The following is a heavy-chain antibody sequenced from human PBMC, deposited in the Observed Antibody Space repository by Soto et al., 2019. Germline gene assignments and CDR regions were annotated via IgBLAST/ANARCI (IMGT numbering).Heavy chain of an antibody. D-gene: IGHD3-10*01. J-gene: IGHJ6*02. CDR2: LGGAGAR. CDR1: GFTYRSYD. V-gene: IGHV3-13*01. CDR3: TRATFGVGMDL. Sequence: EVRLVESGGGLVQPGGSLRLSCAAFGFTYRSYDMHWVRHVPGKGLKWVSSLGGAGAREYAGSVRGRFTISRDNAKNSLYLQMDSLRVADTAVYYCTRATFGVGMDLWGQGTPVTVSS.